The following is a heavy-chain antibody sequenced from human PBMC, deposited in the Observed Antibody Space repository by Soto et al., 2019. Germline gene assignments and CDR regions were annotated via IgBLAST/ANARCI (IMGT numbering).Heavy chain of an antibody. CDR1: GFTFSSYA. J-gene: IGHJ5*02. Sequence: GSLRLSCAASGFTFSSYAMSWVRQAPGKGLEWVSAISGSGGSTYYADSVKGRFTISRDNSKNTLYLQMNSLRAEDTAVYYCAKRAIAAAGSPNWFDPWGQGTLVTVSS. CDR3: AKRAIAAAGSPNWFDP. D-gene: IGHD6-13*01. V-gene: IGHV3-23*01. CDR2: ISGSGGST.